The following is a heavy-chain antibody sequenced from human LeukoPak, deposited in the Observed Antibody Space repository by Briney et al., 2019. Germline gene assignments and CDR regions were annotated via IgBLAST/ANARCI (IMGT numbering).Heavy chain of an antibody. V-gene: IGHV4-34*01. D-gene: IGHD5-18*01. CDR2: INHSGST. Sequence: SETLSLTCAVYGGSFSGYYWSWIRQPPGKGLEWIGEINHSGSTNYNPSLKSRVTISVDTSKNQFSLKLSSVTAADTAVYYCARGRVYSYGYYDYWGQGTLVTVSS. CDR1: GGSFSGYY. CDR3: ARGRVYSYGYYDY. J-gene: IGHJ4*02.